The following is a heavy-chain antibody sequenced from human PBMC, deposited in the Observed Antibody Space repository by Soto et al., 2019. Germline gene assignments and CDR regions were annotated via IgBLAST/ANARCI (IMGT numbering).Heavy chain of an antibody. V-gene: IGHV3-48*03. J-gene: IGHJ2*01. CDR1: GFTFSRYE. D-gene: IGHD1-26*01. CDR3: ARGGSGSYFWYFDL. CDR2: ISSSSSTL. Sequence: GGSLRLSCADSGFTFSRYEMIWVRQAPGKGLEWVSYISSSSSTLYYADSVKGRFTISRDSAKNSLYLQMNSLRAEDTAVYYCARGGSGSYFWYFDLWGRGTLVTVSS.